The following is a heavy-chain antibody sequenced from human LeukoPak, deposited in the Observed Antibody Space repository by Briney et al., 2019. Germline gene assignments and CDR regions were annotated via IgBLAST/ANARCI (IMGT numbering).Heavy chain of an antibody. V-gene: IGHV3-30*18. Sequence: GGFLRLSCAASGFTFSSYGMHWVRQAPGKGLEWVAVISYDGSNKYYADSVKGRFTISRDNSKNTLYLQMNSLRAEDTAVYYCAKVEYGGNFGPHDYWGQGTLVTVSS. CDR3: AKVEYGGNFGPHDY. CDR2: ISYDGSNK. CDR1: GFTFSSYG. D-gene: IGHD4-23*01. J-gene: IGHJ4*02.